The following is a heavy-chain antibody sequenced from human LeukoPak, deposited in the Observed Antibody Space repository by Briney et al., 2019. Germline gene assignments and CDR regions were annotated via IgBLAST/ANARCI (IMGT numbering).Heavy chain of an antibody. CDR3: ARESQGTHYFDY. Sequence: SSETLSLTCTVSGVSISRYYWSWIRQPPGKGLEWIGYIYYSGSTNYNPSLKSRVTISVDTSKNQFSLRLSSVTAADTALYYCARESQGTHYFDYWGQGTLVTVSS. J-gene: IGHJ4*02. V-gene: IGHV4-59*01. CDR2: IYYSGST. CDR1: GVSISRYY. D-gene: IGHD3-10*01.